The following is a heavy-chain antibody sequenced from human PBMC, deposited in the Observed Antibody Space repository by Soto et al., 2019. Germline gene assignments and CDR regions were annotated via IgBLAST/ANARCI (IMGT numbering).Heavy chain of an antibody. J-gene: IGHJ4*02. CDR3: ARGGVATIFGDS. V-gene: IGHV3-48*02. CDR1: GLTFSRYS. D-gene: IGHD5-12*01. CDR2: IDSSSKTI. Sequence: EVQLVESGGGVVQPGGSLRVSCAASGLTFSRYSMNWVRQAPGKGLEWLSYIDSSSKTIYYADSVRGRFIISRDNAKNSLYLQMNSLRDEYTAVYYCARGGVATIFGDSWGQGTLVTVSS.